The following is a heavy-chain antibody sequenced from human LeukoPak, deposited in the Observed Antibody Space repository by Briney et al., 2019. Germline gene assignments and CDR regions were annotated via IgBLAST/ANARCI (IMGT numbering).Heavy chain of an antibody. Sequence: GGSLRLSCAASGFTFSSYSMNWVRQAPGKGLEWVSSISSSSSYIYYADSVKGRFTISRDNAKNSLYLQMNSLRAEDTAVYYCARDPVVAAYYYYYMDVWGKGTTVIASS. J-gene: IGHJ6*03. CDR1: GFTFSSYS. CDR2: ISSSSSYI. D-gene: IGHD2-15*01. V-gene: IGHV3-21*01. CDR3: ARDPVVAAYYYYYMDV.